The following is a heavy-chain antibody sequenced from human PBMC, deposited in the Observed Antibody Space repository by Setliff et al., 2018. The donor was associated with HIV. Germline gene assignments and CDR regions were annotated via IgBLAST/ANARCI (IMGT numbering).Heavy chain of an antibody. CDR2: IKFDGSEK. CDR1: GFTFSNYW. J-gene: IGHJ5*02. CDR3: ARTASYGNSWYHWFDP. V-gene: IGHV3-7*01. Sequence: GGSLRLSCAASGFTFSNYWMFWVRQAPGKGLEWVANIKFDGSEKYYVDSVKGRFSISRDNAKNSMYLQMNSLRAEDTAVYYCARTASYGNSWYHWFDPWGQGTLVTVSS. D-gene: IGHD6-13*01.